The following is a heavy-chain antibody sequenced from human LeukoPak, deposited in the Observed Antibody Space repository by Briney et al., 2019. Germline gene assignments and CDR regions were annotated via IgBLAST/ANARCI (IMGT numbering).Heavy chain of an antibody. CDR3: ARRDCSSSSCHYYYYYMDV. Sequence: ASVKVSCKASGYTFTSFGISWVRQAPGQGLEWMGWISACNGNTNYAQKVQGRVTMTTDTSTSTAYMELRSLTSDDTAVYYCARRDCSSSSCHYYYYYMDVWGQGTTVTVSS. V-gene: IGHV1-18*01. D-gene: IGHD2-2*01. J-gene: IGHJ6*02. CDR1: GYTFTSFG. CDR2: ISACNGNT.